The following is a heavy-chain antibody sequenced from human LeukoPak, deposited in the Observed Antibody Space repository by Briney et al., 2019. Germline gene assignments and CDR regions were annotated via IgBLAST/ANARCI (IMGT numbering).Heavy chain of an antibody. CDR3: ARGTPIVVVPADWPYYFDY. D-gene: IGHD2-2*01. J-gene: IGHJ4*02. Sequence: PSETLSLTCAVYGGSFSGYYWSWIRQPPGKGLEWIGEINHSGSTNYNPSPKSRVTISVDTSKNQFSLKLSSVTAADTAVYYCARGTPIVVVPADWPYYFDYWGQGTLVTVSS. CDR1: GGSFSGYY. CDR2: INHSGST. V-gene: IGHV4-34*01.